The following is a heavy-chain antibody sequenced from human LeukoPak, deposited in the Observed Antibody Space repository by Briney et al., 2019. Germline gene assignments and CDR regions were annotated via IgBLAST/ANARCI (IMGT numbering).Heavy chain of an antibody. CDR1: GGSISSSSYY. J-gene: IGHJ4*02. V-gene: IGHV4-39*02. CDR2: IYYSGST. CDR3: ARDQSSSSPYYFDY. Sequence: PSETLSLTCTVSGGSISSSSYYWGWIRQPPGKGLEWIGSIYYSGSTYYNPSLKSRVTISVDTSKNQFSLKLSSVTAADTAVYYCARDQSSSSPYYFDYWGQGTLVTVSS. D-gene: IGHD6-6*01.